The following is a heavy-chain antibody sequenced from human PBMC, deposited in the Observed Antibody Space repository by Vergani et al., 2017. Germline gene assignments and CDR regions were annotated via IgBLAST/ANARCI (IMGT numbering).Heavy chain of an antibody. Sequence: VQLVQSGAEVKKPGASVKVSCKASGYTFTSYAMHWVRQAPGKGLEYVSAISSNGGSTYYANSVKGRFTISRDNSKNTLYLQMGSLRAEDTAVYYCARGSYDSSGYYYESSYAFDIWGQGTMVTVSS. J-gene: IGHJ3*02. CDR2: ISSNGGST. CDR3: ARGSYDSSGYYYESSYAFDI. D-gene: IGHD3-22*01. CDR1: GYTFTSYA. V-gene: IGHV3-64*01.